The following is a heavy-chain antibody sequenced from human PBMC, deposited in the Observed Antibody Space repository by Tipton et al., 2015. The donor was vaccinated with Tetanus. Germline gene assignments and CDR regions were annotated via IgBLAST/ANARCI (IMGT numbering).Heavy chain of an antibody. D-gene: IGHD3-10*01. J-gene: IGHJ4*02. CDR1: GFTFDDYA. CDR3: AKDMGDYYGSGSYSNFDY. Sequence: SLRLSCAASGFTFDDYAMHWVRQAPGKGLEWVSGISWNSGSIGYADSVKGRFTISRDNAKNSLYPQMNSLRAEDTALYYCAKDMGDYYGSGSYSNFDYWGQGTLVTVSS. V-gene: IGHV3-9*01. CDR2: ISWNSGSI.